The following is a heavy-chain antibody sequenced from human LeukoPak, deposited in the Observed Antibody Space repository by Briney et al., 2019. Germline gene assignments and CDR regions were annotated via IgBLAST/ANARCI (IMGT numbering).Heavy chain of an antibody. J-gene: IGHJ4*02. CDR1: GYSISSGYY. V-gene: IGHV4-38-2*02. Sequence: SETLSLTCTVSGYSISSGYYWGWIRQPPGKGLEWIRSIYHSGSTYYNPSLKSRVTISVDTSKNQFSLKLSSVTAADTAVYYCARARSSWFDYWGQGTLVTVSS. CDR3: ARARSSWFDY. CDR2: IYHSGST. D-gene: IGHD6-13*01.